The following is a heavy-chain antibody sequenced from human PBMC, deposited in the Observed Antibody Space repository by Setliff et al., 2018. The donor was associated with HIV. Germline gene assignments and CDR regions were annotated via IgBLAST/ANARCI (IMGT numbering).Heavy chain of an antibody. CDR3: ARELPDSSSWVDY. V-gene: IGHV1-18*01. CDR1: GYTFTNYG. Sequence: ASVKVSCKASGYTFTNYGISWVRQAPGQGLEWMGWISAYNGNAHYAQKLQGRVTMTTDASTSTAYMELRSLRSDDTAVYYCARELPDSSSWVDYWGQGTLVTVS. J-gene: IGHJ4*02. CDR2: ISAYNGNA. D-gene: IGHD6-13*01.